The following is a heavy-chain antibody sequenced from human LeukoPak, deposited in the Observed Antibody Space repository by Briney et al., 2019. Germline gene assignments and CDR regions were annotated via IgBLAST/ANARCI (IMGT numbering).Heavy chain of an antibody. D-gene: IGHD4-17*01. Sequence: MSSETLSLTCTVSGGSISSYYYSWIRQPAGKGLEWIGRMYTSGSSNYNPSLKSRLTMSVDTSKNQFSLKLSSVTAADTAVYYCARENDYGDYVDYWGQGTLVTVSS. J-gene: IGHJ4*02. CDR1: GGSISSYY. CDR3: ARENDYGDYVDY. CDR2: MYTSGSS. V-gene: IGHV4-4*07.